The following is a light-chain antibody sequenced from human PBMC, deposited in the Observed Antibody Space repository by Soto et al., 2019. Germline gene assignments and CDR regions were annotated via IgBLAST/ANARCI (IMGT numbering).Light chain of an antibody. V-gene: IGLV2-8*01. CDR2: DVS. J-gene: IGLJ2*01. CDR3: SSYAGSNGVV. CDR1: SSDVGGYNY. Sequence: QSALTQPPSASGSPGQSVTISYTGTSSDVGGYNYVSWYQQHPGKAPKLMIYDVSKRPSGVPDRFSGSKSGNTASLTVSGLQAEDEADYYCSSYAGSNGVVFGGGTKLTVL.